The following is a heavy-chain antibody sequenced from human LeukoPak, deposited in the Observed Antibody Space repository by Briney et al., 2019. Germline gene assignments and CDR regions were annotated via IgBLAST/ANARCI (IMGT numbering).Heavy chain of an antibody. V-gene: IGHV3-33*01. J-gene: IGHJ4*02. D-gene: IGHD3-22*01. CDR3: ARAGIYYDSSGHLDY. CDR2: IWYDGSNK. Sequence: GRCLRLSCAASGFTFSSYGMHWVRQAPGKGLEWVAVIWYDGSNKYYADSVKGRFTISRDNSKNTPYLQMNSLRAEDTAVYYCARAGIYYDSSGHLDYWGQGTLVTVSS. CDR1: GFTFSSYG.